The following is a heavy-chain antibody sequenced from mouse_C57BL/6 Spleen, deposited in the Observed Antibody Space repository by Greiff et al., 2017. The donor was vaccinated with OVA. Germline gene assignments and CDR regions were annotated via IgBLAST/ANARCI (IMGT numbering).Heavy chain of an antibody. CDR1: GYSITSGYY. CDR3: ARGRDYYGRGYFDV. Sequence: EVKLMESGPGLVKPSQSLSLTCSVTGYSITSGYYWNWIRQFPGNKLEWMGYISYDGSNNYNPSLKNRISITRDTSKNQFFLKLNSVTTEDTATYYCARGRDYYGRGYFDVWGTGTTVTVSS. D-gene: IGHD1-1*01. V-gene: IGHV3-6*01. J-gene: IGHJ1*03. CDR2: ISYDGSN.